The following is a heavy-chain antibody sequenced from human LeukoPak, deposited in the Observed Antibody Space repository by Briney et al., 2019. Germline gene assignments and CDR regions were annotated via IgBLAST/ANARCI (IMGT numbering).Heavy chain of an antibody. D-gene: IGHD3-22*01. CDR2: IRYDGSNK. V-gene: IGHV3-30*02. J-gene: IGHJ4*02. Sequence: QPGGSLRLSCAAPGFTFSSYGMHWVRQAPGKGLEWVAFIRYDGSNKYYADSVKGRYTISRDNSKNTLYLQMNSLRAEDTAVYYCAKDFITMIVVVTFDYWGQGTLVTVSS. CDR1: GFTFSSYG. CDR3: AKDFITMIVVVTFDY.